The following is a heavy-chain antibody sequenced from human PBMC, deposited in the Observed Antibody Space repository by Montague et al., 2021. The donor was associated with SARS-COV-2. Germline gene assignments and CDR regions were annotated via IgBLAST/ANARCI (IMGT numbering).Heavy chain of an antibody. CDR2: ISASGVST. CDR1: DFRFRGFA. CDR3: AGEAGVGTWYFDL. Sequence: SLRLSCAASDFRFRGFAFSWVRQAPGKGIEWVSGISASGVSTYLADSAKGRFTVSRDNDKNTLYLQLNSLRVEDTAVYYCAGEAGVGTWYFDLGGRGTLVSVSP. V-gene: IGHV3-23*01. J-gene: IGHJ2*01. D-gene: IGHD1-26*01.